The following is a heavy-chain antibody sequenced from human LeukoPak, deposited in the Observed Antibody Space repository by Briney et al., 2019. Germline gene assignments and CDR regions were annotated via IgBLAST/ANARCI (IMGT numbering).Heavy chain of an antibody. J-gene: IGHJ4*02. V-gene: IGHV4-39*01. D-gene: IGHD5-12*01. CDR3: ARHAGSSGYSGYDDEYYFDY. Sequence: PSETLSLTCTVSGGSISSSSYYWGWIRQPPGKGLEWIGSIYYSGSTYYNPSPKSRVTISVDTSKNQFSLKLSSVTAADTAVYYCARHAGSSGYSGYDDEYYFDYWGQGTLVTVSS. CDR2: IYYSGST. CDR1: GGSISSSSYY.